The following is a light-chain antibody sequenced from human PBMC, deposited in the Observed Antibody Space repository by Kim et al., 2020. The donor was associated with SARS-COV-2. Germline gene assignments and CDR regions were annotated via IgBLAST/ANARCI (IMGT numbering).Light chain of an antibody. V-gene: IGLV2-14*03. CDR1: TSDVGGYPC. J-gene: IGLJ2*01. CDR2: DFT. Sequence: TGTTSDVGGYPCVCRYQQHPGTAPKLMIPDFTNRPSGVSDRFSGSKSGNTASLTISGPQTEDEADYYCSSYTRTTTLVFGGGTQLTVL. CDR3: SSYTRTTTLV.